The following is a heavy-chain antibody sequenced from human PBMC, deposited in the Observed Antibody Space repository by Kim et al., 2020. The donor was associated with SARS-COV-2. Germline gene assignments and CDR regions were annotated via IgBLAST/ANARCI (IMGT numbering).Heavy chain of an antibody. Sequence: GGSLRLSCAASGFTFSSNAMSWVRQAPGKGLEWVSGISGSGGTKYYVDSVKGRFTISRDNSKNTLYLQMSSLRDEDTAIYYCAEDLSLFDYWGQGSLVTVSS. J-gene: IGHJ4*02. CDR3: AEDLSLFDY. CDR1: GFTFSSNA. V-gene: IGHV3-23*01. CDR2: ISGSGGTK. D-gene: IGHD3-16*01.